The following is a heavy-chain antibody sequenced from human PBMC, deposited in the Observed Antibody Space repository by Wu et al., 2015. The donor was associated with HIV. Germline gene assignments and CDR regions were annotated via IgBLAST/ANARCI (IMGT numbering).Heavy chain of an antibody. CDR1: GYTFTGYY. Sequence: QVQLVQSGAEVKKPGASVKVSCKASGYTFTGYYMHWVRQAPGQGLEWMGWINPNSGGTNYAQKFQGRVTMTRDTSISTAYMELSRLRSDDTAVYYCAREWGAYYGSGEVDYWGQGTLVTVSS. CDR3: AREWGAYYGSGEVDY. J-gene: IGHJ4*02. CDR2: INPNSGGT. D-gene: IGHD3-10*01. V-gene: IGHV1-2*02.